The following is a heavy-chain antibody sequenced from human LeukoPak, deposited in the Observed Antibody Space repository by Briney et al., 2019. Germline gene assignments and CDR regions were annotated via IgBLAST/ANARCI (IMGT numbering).Heavy chain of an antibody. Sequence: GGSLRLSCAASGFTFSSYAMSWVCQAPGKGLEWVSAISGSGGSTYYADSVKGRFTISRDNSKNTLYLQMNSLRAEDTAVYYCAKETRGYSSGGCDYWGQGTLVTVSS. V-gene: IGHV3-23*01. CDR2: ISGSGGST. CDR1: GFTFSSYA. J-gene: IGHJ4*02. CDR3: AKETRGYSSGGCDY. D-gene: IGHD5-18*01.